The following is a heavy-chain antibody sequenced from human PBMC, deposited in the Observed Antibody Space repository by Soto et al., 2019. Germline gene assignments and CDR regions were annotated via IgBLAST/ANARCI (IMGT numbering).Heavy chain of an antibody. V-gene: IGHV3-23*01. CDR2: ISGSGGST. CDR1: GFTFSSYA. J-gene: IGHJ4*02. Sequence: GGSLRLSCAASGFTFSSYAMSWVRQAPGKGLEWVSAISGSGGSTYYADSVKGRFTISRDNSKNTLYLQMNSLRAEDTAVFSWAKAPWGSSALTGFDYWGQGTLVTVPS. CDR3: AKAPWGSSALTGFDY. D-gene: IGHD3-22*01.